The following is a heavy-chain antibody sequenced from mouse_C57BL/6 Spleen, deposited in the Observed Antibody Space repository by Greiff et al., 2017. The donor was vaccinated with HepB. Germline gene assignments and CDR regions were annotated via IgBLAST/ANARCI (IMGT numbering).Heavy chain of an antibody. Sequence: VQLQESGPELVKPGASVKISCKASGYAFSSSWMNWVKQRPGKGLEWIGRIYPGDGDTNYNGKFKGKATLTADKSSSTAYMQLSSLTSEDSAVYFCARSTMVTEGPWFAYWGQGTLVTVSA. CDR3: ARSTMVTEGPWFAY. CDR2: IYPGDGDT. D-gene: IGHD2-2*01. J-gene: IGHJ3*01. CDR1: GYAFSSSW. V-gene: IGHV1-82*01.